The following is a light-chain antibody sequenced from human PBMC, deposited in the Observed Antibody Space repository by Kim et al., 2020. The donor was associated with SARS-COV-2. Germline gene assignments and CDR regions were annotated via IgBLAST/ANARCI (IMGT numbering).Light chain of an antibody. CDR1: QSVRSSY. CDR2: GAS. J-gene: IGKJ1*01. Sequence: SPGERATLSCRASQSVRSSYLAWYQQKPGQAPRLLIYGASSRATGIPDRFSGSESGTDFTLTISRLEPEDVAVYYCQQYGSSPRMFGQCTKVDIK. V-gene: IGKV3-20*01. CDR3: QQYGSSPRM.